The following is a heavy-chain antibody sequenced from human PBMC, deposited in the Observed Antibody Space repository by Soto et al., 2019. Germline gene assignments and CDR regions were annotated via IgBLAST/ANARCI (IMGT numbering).Heavy chain of an antibody. Sequence: GGSLRLSCASSGFTLSGYAMDWVRQAPRKGQEYVSGISGNGVGTYYANSVQGRFTICRDNSKNTVYLQMGSLRPEDMAVYYCARRARPDFYYLAVWGKGTTVTASS. V-gene: IGHV3-64*01. CDR1: GFTLSGYA. CDR3: ARRARPDFYYLAV. CDR2: ISGNGVGT. J-gene: IGHJ6*03. D-gene: IGHD6-6*01.